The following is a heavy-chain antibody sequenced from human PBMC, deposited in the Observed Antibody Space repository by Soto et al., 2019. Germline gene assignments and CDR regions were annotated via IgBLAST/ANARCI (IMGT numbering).Heavy chain of an antibody. CDR2: ISYDGSNK. D-gene: IGHD6-6*01. J-gene: IGHJ6*02. CDR3: ARDLVSSTNYYYYYGMDV. V-gene: IGHV3-30-3*01. Sequence: QVQLVESGGGVVQPGRSLRLSCAASGFTFSSYAMHWVRQAPGKGLEWVAVISYDGSNKYYADSVKGRFTISRDNSKNTLYLQMNSLRAEDTAVYYCARDLVSSTNYYYYYGMDVWGQGTTVTVSS. CDR1: GFTFSSYA.